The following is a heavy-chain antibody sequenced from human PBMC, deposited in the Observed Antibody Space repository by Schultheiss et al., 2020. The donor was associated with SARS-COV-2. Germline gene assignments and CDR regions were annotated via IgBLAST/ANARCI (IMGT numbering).Heavy chain of an antibody. CDR3: MKLEDIAMVTYGMDV. CDR1: GYTFTGYY. Sequence: VSCKASGYTFTGYYMHWVRQAPGQGLEWMGRINPNSGDTNYAQKFQDRVTMTRDTSISTAYMELRRLRSDDTAVYYCMKLEDIAMVTYGMDVWGQGTTVTVSS. V-gene: IGHV1-2*06. D-gene: IGHD5-18*01. CDR2: INPNSGDT. J-gene: IGHJ6*02.